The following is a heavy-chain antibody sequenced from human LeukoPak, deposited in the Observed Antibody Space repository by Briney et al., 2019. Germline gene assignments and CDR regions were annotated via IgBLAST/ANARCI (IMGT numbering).Heavy chain of an antibody. J-gene: IGHJ6*02. V-gene: IGHV1-69*04. CDR3: ARDLRGYCSSTSCYSVYYYYGMDV. Sequence: ASVKVSCKASGGTFSSYAISWVRQAPGQGLEWMGGIIPILGIANYAQKFQGRVTITADKSTSTAYMELSSLRSEDTAVYYCARDLRGYCSSTSCYSVYYYYGMDVWGQGTTVTVSS. CDR2: IIPILGIA. CDR1: GGTFSSYA. D-gene: IGHD2-2*01.